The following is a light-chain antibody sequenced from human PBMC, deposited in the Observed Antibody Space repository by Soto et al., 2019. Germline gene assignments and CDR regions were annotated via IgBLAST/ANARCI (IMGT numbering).Light chain of an antibody. Sequence: QSVLTQPPSASGTPGQRVTISCSGSSSNIGSNTVNWYQQLPGTAPKLLIYYNNQRPSGVPDRFSGSKSGTSASLAISGLQSEDEADYYCCSYVGRNTYVFGTGTKLTVL. J-gene: IGLJ1*01. CDR3: CSYVGRNTYV. CDR2: YNN. V-gene: IGLV1-44*01. CDR1: SSNIGSNT.